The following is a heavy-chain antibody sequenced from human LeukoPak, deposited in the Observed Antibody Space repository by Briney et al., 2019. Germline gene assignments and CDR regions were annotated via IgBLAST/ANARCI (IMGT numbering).Heavy chain of an antibody. CDR1: GGSISSYY. Sequence: SETLSLTCTVSGGSISSYYWSWIRQPAGKGLEWIGRIYTSGSTNYNPSLKSRVTISVDTSKNQFSLKLSSVTAADTAVYYCAREPVVGNYFDYWGQGTLVTVSS. CDR2: IYTSGST. J-gene: IGHJ4*02. CDR3: AREPVVGNYFDY. D-gene: IGHD7-27*01. V-gene: IGHV4-4*07.